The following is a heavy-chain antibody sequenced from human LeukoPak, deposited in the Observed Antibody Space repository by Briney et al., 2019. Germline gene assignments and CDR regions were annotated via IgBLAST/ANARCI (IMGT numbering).Heavy chain of an antibody. Sequence: PGGSLRLSCAASGFTFSDYGMHWVRQAPGKGLEWVALISYDGGNKFYADSVRDRFTISRDNSKNTLFLQMNSLRIEDTAVYYCAKVFEVRGARRPKDYWGQGTLAIVSS. CDR2: ISYDGGNK. D-gene: IGHD3-10*01. J-gene: IGHJ4*02. CDR3: AKVFEVRGARRPKDY. CDR1: GFTFSDYG. V-gene: IGHV3-30*18.